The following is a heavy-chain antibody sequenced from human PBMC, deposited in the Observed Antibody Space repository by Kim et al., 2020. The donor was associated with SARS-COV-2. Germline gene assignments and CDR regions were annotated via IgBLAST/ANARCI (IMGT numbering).Heavy chain of an antibody. J-gene: IGHJ4*02. V-gene: IGHV4-59*08. Sequence: SETLSLTSTVSGGSISSYYWSWIRQPPGKGLEWIGYIYYSGSTSYNPSLESRVTISVDTSKNQFSLKLSSVTAADTAVYYCARPSSSGSFSGSFDYWGQGTLVTVSS. D-gene: IGHD1-26*01. CDR2: IYYSGST. CDR1: GGSISSYY. CDR3: ARPSSSGSFSGSFDY.